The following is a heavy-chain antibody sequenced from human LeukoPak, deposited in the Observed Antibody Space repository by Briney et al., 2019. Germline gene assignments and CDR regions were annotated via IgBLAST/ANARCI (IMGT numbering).Heavy chain of an antibody. V-gene: IGHV1-18*01. D-gene: IGHD3-10*01. J-gene: IGHJ4*02. Sequence: ASVKVSCKASGYTFTSYGISWVRQAPGQGLEWMGWISAYNGNTNYAQKLQGRVTMTTDTSTSTAYMELRSLRSDDTAVYYCARDGSYYGSGGYYDYWGQGTLVTVSS. CDR1: GYTFTSYG. CDR3: ARDGSYYGSGGYYDY. CDR2: ISAYNGNT.